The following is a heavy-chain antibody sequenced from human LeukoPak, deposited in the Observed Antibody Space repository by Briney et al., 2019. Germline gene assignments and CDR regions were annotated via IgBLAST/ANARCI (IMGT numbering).Heavy chain of an antibody. CDR1: GFTFSSCS. J-gene: IGHJ4*02. CDR3: VRDFSLTRLERPFDS. V-gene: IGHV3-21*01. D-gene: IGHD1-1*01. CDR2: ISSSSSYI. Sequence: GGPLRLSCAASGFTFSSCSMNWVRQAPGKGLEWVSSISSSSSYIYYADSVKGRFTISKDNAKNSLYLQMNSLRAEDTAVYYCVRDFSLTRLERPFDSWGQGTLVTVSS.